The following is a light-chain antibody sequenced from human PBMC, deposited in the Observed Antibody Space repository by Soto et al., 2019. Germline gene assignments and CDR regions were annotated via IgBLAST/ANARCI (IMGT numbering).Light chain of an antibody. CDR2: KDS. CDR3: QSADSGGSYRTWV. V-gene: IGLV3-25*03. Sequence: SYELTQPPSVSVSPGQTARITCSGDALPKQYAYWYQQKPGQAPVLVIYKDSERPSGIPERFSASSSGTTVTLTISGVQAEDEADYYCQSADSGGSYRTWVFGGGTKLTVL. CDR1: ALPKQY. J-gene: IGLJ3*02.